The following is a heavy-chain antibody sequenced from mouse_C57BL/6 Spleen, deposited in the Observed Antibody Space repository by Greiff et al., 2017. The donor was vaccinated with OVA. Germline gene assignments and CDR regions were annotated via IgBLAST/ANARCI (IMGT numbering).Heavy chain of an antibody. CDR2: IDPSDSYT. D-gene: IGHD4-1*01. CDR1: GYTFTSYW. CDR3: ARQTGTSEGENFDY. J-gene: IGHJ2*01. V-gene: IGHV1-59*01. Sequence: VQLQQSGAELVRPGTSVKLSCKASGYTFTSYWMHWVKQRPGQGLEWIGVIDPSDSYTNYNQKFKGKATLTVDTSSSTAYMQLSSLTSEDSAVYYCARQTGTSEGENFDYWGQGTTLTVSS.